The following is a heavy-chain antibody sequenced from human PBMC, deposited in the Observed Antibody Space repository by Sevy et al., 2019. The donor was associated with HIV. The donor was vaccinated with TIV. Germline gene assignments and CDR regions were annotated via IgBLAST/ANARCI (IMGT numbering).Heavy chain of an antibody. CDR1: GYSFTRYW. CDR2: IYPRDSDT. Sequence: GESLKISCKGSGYSFTRYWIGWVRQMPGKGLEWMGIIYPRDSDTRYRPPFQGQVNIPPDKSISTAYLQWSGLKASDTAMYYCARRPYYYYYGMDVWGQGTTVTVSS. CDR3: ARRPYYYYYGMDV. J-gene: IGHJ6*02. V-gene: IGHV5-51*01.